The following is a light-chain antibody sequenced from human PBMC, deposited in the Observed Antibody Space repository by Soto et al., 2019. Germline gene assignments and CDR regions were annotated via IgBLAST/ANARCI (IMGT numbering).Light chain of an antibody. Sequence: QSVLTQPPSVSGAPGQRVTISCTGSSSNLGAGHDVHWYQQLPGAAPRLLIYGNTNRPSGVPDRFSGSKSGTSASLAITGLQTEDEADYYCQSYDSRLGLYVVLGGGTKLTVL. J-gene: IGLJ2*01. CDR2: GNT. V-gene: IGLV1-40*01. CDR3: QSYDSRLGLYVV. CDR1: SSNLGAGHD.